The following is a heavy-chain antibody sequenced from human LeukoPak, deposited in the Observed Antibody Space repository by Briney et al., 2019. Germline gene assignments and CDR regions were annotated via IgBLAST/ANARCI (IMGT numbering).Heavy chain of an antibody. CDR3: ARNVTAGFFDF. V-gene: IGHV4-38-2*01. D-gene: IGHD1-1*01. Sequence: PSETLSLTCAVSGYSISSGYYWGWIRQPPGKGLEWIGSIYHSGSTYYNPSLKSRVTISVDTSKNQFSLKLSSVTAADTAVYYCARNVTAGFFDFWGQGILVTVSS. CDR2: IYHSGST. CDR1: GYSISSGYY. J-gene: IGHJ4*02.